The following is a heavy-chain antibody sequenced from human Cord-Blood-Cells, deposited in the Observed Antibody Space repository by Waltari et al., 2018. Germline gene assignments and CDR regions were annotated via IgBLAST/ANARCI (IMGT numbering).Heavy chain of an antibody. D-gene: IGHD3-10*01. CDR2: IYYSGST. Sequence: QLQLQESGPGLVKPSETLSLTCTVSGGSISSSSYYWGWIRPPPGKGLEWIGSIYYSGSTYYNPSLKSRVTISVDTSKNQFSLKLSSVTAADTAVYYCARQVWYGSGSYYNWFDPWGQGTLVTVSS. CDR1: GGSISSSSYY. V-gene: IGHV4-39*01. J-gene: IGHJ5*02. CDR3: ARQVWYGSGSYYNWFDP.